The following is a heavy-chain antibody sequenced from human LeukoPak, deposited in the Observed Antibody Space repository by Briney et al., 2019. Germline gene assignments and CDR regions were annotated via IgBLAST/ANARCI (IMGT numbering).Heavy chain of an antibody. CDR3: ARDGGIWYFDY. CDR1: GFTFSSSD. CDR2: IWYDGSNK. D-gene: IGHD3-16*01. V-gene: IGHV3-33*08. J-gene: IGHJ4*02. Sequence: GGSLRLSCAASGFTFSSSDMHWVRQAPGKGLEWVAVIWYDGSNKYYADSVKGRFTISRDNSKKTLYLQMNSLRAEDTAVYYCARDGGIWYFDYWGQGTLVTVSS.